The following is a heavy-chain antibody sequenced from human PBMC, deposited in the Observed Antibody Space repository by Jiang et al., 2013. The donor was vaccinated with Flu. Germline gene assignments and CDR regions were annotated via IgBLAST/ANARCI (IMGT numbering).Heavy chain of an antibody. CDR2: IYYSGST. CDR3: ARVGVLNFYRFPDY. Sequence: PGLVKPSETLSLTCTVSGGSVSSGSYYWSWIRQPPGKGLEWIGYIYYSGSTNYNPSLKSRVTISVDTSKNQFSLKLSSVTAADTAVYYCARVGVLNFYRFPDYWGQGTLVTVSS. V-gene: IGHV4-61*01. D-gene: IGHD3-3*01. J-gene: IGHJ4*02. CDR1: GGSVSSGSYY.